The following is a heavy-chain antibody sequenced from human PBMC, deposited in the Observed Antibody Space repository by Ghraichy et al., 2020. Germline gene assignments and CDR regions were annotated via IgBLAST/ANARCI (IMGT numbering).Heavy chain of an antibody. V-gene: IGHV4-38-2*02. CDR1: GYSISSGYH. Sequence: SETLSLTCTVSGYSISSGYHWGWIRQPPGKGLEWIGSIYHSGSTNYNPSLKSRVTISVDTSKNQFSLKLSSVTAADTAMYYCARGEGNPYWGQGTLVTVSS. CDR2: IYHSGST. CDR3: ARGEGNPY. D-gene: IGHD3-16*01. J-gene: IGHJ4*02.